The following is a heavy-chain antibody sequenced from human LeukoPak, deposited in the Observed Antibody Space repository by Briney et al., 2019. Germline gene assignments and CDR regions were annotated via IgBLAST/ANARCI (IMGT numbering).Heavy chain of an antibody. CDR1: GGTFSSYA. D-gene: IGHD6-13*01. CDR3: ARSSITAAAGPYYFDY. CDR2: IIPIFGTA. J-gene: IGHJ4*02. V-gene: IGHV1-69*06. Sequence: GASVKVSCKASGGTFSSYAISWVRQAPGQGLEWMGGIIPIFGTANYAQKFQGRVTITADKSTSTAYMELSSLRSEDTAVYYCARSSITAAAGPYYFDYWGQGTLVTVSS.